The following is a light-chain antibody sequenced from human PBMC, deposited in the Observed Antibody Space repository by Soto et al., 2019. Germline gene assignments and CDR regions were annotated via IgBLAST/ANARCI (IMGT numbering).Light chain of an antibody. CDR3: QQYGMSPPLT. CDR1: QSVSRIF. Sequence: ESGLRQSPGTMSLSPGERDTLSCRASQSVSRIFLAWYQQKPGQAPRLLIYGASSRATGIPDRFSGSGSGTDFTLTISRLEPEDFAVYYCQQYGMSPPLTFGGGTKVEIK. CDR2: GAS. J-gene: IGKJ4*01. V-gene: IGKV3-20*01.